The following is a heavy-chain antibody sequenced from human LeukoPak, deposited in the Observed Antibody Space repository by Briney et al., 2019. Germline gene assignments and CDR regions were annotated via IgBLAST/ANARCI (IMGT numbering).Heavy chain of an antibody. D-gene: IGHD1-26*01. V-gene: IGHV5-51*01. Sequence: PGESLKISCKGSGYSFTSYWIGWVRQMPGKGLEWMGIIYPGDSDTRYSPSFQGQVTISADKSISTAYLQWSSLKASDTAIYYCATRQGEKWELLAPFSWGQGTLVTVSS. CDR2: IYPGDSDT. CDR1: GYSFTSYW. CDR3: ATRQGEKWELLAPFS. J-gene: IGHJ5*02.